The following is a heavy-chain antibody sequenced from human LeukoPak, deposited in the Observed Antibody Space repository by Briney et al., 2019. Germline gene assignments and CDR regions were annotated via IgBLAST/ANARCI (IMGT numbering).Heavy chain of an antibody. Sequence: GGSLRLSCAASGFTFSSYAMHWVRQAPGEGLEYVSAISSNGGSTYYANSVKGRFTISRDNSKNTLYLQMGSLSAEDMAVYYCARLLRTDGGWNAFDIWGQGTMVTVSS. V-gene: IGHV3-64*01. J-gene: IGHJ3*02. CDR1: GFTFSSYA. CDR3: ARLLRTDGGWNAFDI. D-gene: IGHD1-26*01. CDR2: ISSNGGST.